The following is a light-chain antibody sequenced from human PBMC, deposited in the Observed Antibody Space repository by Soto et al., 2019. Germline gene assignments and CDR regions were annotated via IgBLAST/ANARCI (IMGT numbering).Light chain of an antibody. J-gene: IGKJ1*01. CDR3: QQYGSSPLT. CDR2: GAS. Sequence: EIVLTQSPGTLSLSPGERATLSCRASQSVSSSYLAWYQQKPGQAPRLLIYGASSRATGIPYRFSGSGSGTDFTLTISRLEPEDFAVYYCQQYGSSPLTFGQGTKVAIK. V-gene: IGKV3-20*01. CDR1: QSVSSSY.